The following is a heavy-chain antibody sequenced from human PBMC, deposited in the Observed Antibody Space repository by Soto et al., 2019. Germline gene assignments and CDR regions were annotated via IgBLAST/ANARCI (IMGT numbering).Heavy chain of an antibody. CDR1: GYTFTSYY. CDR2: INPNSGGT. D-gene: IGHD3-16*02. V-gene: IGHV1-2*04. J-gene: IGHJ3*02. CDR3: ALLRLGELSPDAFDI. Sequence: GASVKVSCKASGYTFTSYYMHWVRQAPGQGLEWMGWINPNSGGTNYAQKFQGWVTMTRDASISTAYMELSRLRSDDTAVYYCALLRLGELSPDAFDIWGQGTMVTVSS.